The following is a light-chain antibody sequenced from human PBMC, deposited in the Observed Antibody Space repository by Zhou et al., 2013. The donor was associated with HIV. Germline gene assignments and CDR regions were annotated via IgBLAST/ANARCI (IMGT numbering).Light chain of an antibody. Sequence: DIQMTQSPSTLSASVGDRVIITCRASQSISSWLAWYQQKPGKAPKLLIYKASSLESGVPSRFSGSGSGTEFTLTISSLQPDDFATYYCQHYNGYSTFGQGTKVEI. V-gene: IGKV1-5*03. CDR3: QHYNGYST. J-gene: IGKJ1*01. CDR1: QSISSW. CDR2: KAS.